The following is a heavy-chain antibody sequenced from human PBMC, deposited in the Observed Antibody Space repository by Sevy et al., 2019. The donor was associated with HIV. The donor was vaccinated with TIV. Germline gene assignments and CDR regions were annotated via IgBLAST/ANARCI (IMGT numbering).Heavy chain of an antibody. J-gene: IGHJ6*02. CDR1: GYSFNMYG. CDR3: ARHRPQGVVIIPGSGYHYGADF. Sequence: ASVKVSCKTSGYSFNMYGISWVRQAPGQGLEWMGWISAYTGDTDYRQMFRGRVTMTTDASTNTANMELGRLTSDDTAVYYCARHRPQGVVIIPGSGYHYGADFWGQGTMVTVSS. D-gene: IGHD3-3*01. V-gene: IGHV1-18*01. CDR2: ISAYTGDT.